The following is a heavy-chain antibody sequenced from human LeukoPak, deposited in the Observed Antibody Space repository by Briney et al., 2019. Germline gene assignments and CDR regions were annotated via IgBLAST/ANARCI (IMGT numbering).Heavy chain of an antibody. D-gene: IGHD3-22*01. CDR3: AKDWGYYASSGKRAVFDI. CDR1: GFTLDAYA. CDR2: ISGDGGST. J-gene: IGHJ3*02. V-gene: IGHV3-43*02. Sequence: GGSLRLSCVASGFTLDAYAMHWVRQAPGKGLEWVSLISGDGGSTYYADSVKGRFTISRDNSKNSLYLQMNSLRTEDTALYYCAKDWGYYASSGKRAVFDIWGQGTMVTVSS.